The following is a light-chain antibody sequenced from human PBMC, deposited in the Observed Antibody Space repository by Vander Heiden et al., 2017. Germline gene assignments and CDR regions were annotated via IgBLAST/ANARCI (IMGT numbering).Light chain of an antibody. J-gene: IGKJ1*01. V-gene: IGKV1-5*03. CDR1: QSINTY. CDR3: QQYNSFTWT. Sequence: DIQMTQSPSTLSASAGDRVTITCRASQSINTYLAWYQQKPGKAPNLLIYKASILESGVPSRFSGSGSGTEFTLTISSLQPDDFATYYCQQYNSFTWTFGQGTKVEIK. CDR2: KAS.